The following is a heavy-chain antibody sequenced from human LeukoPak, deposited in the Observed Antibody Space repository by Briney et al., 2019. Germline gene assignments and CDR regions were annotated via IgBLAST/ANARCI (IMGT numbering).Heavy chain of an antibody. CDR3: ARDHGLKYVLRFRDAFDI. Sequence: GASVKVSCKASGYTFTSYDISWVRQAPGQGLEWMGGIIPIFGTANYAQKFQGRVTITADESTSTAYMELSSLRSEDTAVYYCARDHGLKYVLRFRDAFDIWGQGTMVTVSS. J-gene: IGHJ3*02. V-gene: IGHV1-69*13. CDR1: GYTFTSYD. CDR2: IIPIFGTA. D-gene: IGHD3-3*01.